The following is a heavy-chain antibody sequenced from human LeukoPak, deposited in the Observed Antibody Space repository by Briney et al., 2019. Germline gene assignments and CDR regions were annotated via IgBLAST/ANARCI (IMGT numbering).Heavy chain of an antibody. CDR2: IYPGDSDT. CDR1: GYSFTSYW. J-gene: IGHJ3*02. D-gene: IGHD3-10*01. V-gene: IGHV5-51*01. CDR3: ARIITSGIDAFDI. Sequence: GESLKISCKGSGYSFTSYWIGWVRQMPGKGLEWMGIIYPGDSDTRYSPSFQGQVTISADKSISTAYLQWSSLKASDTAMYYRARIITSGIDAFDIWGQGTMVTVSS.